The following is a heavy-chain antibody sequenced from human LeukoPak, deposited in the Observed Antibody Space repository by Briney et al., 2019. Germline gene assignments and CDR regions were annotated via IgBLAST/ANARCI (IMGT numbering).Heavy chain of an antibody. D-gene: IGHD4-17*01. CDR3: ARGRGGDYVPSRFDY. Sequence: SETLSLTCTVSGGSISSYYWSWIRQPPGKGLEWIGYIYYSGSTNYNPSLKSRVTISVDTSKNQFSLKLSSVTAADTAVYYCARGRGGDYVPSRFDYWGQGTLVTVSS. CDR2: IYYSGST. CDR1: GGSISSYY. J-gene: IGHJ4*02. V-gene: IGHV4-59*01.